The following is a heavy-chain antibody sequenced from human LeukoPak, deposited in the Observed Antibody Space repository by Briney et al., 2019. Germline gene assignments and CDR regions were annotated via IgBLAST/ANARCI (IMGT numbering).Heavy chain of an antibody. CDR2: IKSKTDGGTI. CDR1: GFTFSNAW. CDR3: TTGVRDSSGYYNFDY. D-gene: IGHD3-22*01. Sequence: GGSLGLSCAASGFTFSNAWMNWVRQSPGKGLEWVGRIKSKTDGGTIDYGAPVKGRFTISRDDSKNTLYLQMNSLKTEDTAMYHCTTGVRDSSGYYNFDYWGQGTLVTVSS. J-gene: IGHJ4*02. V-gene: IGHV3-15*01.